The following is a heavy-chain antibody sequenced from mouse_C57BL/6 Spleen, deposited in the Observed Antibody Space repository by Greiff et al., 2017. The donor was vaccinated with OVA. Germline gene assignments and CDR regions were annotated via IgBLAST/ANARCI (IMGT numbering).Heavy chain of an antibody. CDR2: INYDGSST. CDR3: ARERSGSAFDY. D-gene: IGHD3-2*02. CDR1: GFTFSDYY. J-gene: IGHJ2*01. Sequence: EVKLVESEGGLVQPGSSMKLSCTASGFTFSDYYMARVRQVPEKGLEWVANINYDGSSTYYLDSLKSRFIISRDNAKNILYLQMSSLKSEDTATYYCARERSGSAFDYWGQGTTLTVSS. V-gene: IGHV5-16*01.